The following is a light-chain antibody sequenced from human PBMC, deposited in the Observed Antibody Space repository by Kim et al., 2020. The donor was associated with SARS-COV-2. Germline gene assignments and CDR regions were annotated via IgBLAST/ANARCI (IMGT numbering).Light chain of an antibody. V-gene: IGKV1-8*01. CDR1: QAISNS. J-gene: IGKJ4*01. Sequence: ASAGESVTITCRASQAISNSLAWYQQKPGKAPELLIYNAFTVQSGVPPRFSGSRSGTDFTLTISSLQSEDFATYYCQQHYIYPLTFGGETKVDIK. CDR3: QQHYIYPLT. CDR2: NAF.